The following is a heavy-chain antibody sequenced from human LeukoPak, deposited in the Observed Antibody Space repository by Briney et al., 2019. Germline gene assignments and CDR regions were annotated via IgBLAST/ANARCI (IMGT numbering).Heavy chain of an antibody. Sequence: SGPTLVNPTQTLTLTCTFSGFSLSTGGMRVSWIRQPPGKALEWLSRIDWDDDKFYSTSLKTRLTISKDTSKNQVVLTMTNMDPVDTATYYCARTHIRITMVRGVESNWFDPWGQGTLVTVSS. D-gene: IGHD3-10*01. J-gene: IGHJ5*02. CDR2: IDWDDDK. V-gene: IGHV2-70*04. CDR1: GFSLSTGGMR. CDR3: ARTHIRITMVRGVESNWFDP.